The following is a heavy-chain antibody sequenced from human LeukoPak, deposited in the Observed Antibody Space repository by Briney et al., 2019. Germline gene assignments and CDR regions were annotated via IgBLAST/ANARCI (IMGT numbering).Heavy chain of an antibody. CDR3: ARTRAYGGRPDY. Sequence: GSLRLSCAASGFTFSSYAMSWIRQPPGKGLEWIGYIYYSGSTNYNPSLKSRVTISVDTSKNQFSLKLNSVTAADTAVYYCARTRAYGGRPDYWGQGTLVTVSS. CDR2: IYYSGST. J-gene: IGHJ4*02. V-gene: IGHV4-59*01. D-gene: IGHD4-23*01. CDR1: GFTFSSYA.